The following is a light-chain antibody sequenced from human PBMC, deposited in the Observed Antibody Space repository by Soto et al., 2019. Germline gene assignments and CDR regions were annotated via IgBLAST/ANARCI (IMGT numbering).Light chain of an antibody. J-gene: IGLJ2*01. CDR2: EGD. Sequence: QSVLTQPASVSGSPGQSITISCTGTSSDVVSYNLVSWYQQHPGKAPKLIIYEGDKRPSGLSNRFSGSKSGNTASLTISGLQAEDEADYYCATWDGSLPAEVFGGGTKLTVL. V-gene: IGLV2-23*01. CDR3: ATWDGSLPAEV. CDR1: SSDVVSYNL.